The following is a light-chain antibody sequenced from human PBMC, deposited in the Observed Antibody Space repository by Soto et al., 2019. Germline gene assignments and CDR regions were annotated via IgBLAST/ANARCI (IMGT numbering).Light chain of an antibody. CDR1: QSVSSNH. V-gene: IGKV3-20*01. CDR2: GGS. Sequence: DIVLTQSPGTLSLSPGERATLSCRASQSVSSNHLAWYQQKPGQAPRLLIYGGSSRATGIPDRFSGSGSGTTLTLTSLGPEHVAFDVCHCQEYAAPLLTFGPGTKVDIK. J-gene: IGKJ4*02. CDR3: QEYAAPLLT.